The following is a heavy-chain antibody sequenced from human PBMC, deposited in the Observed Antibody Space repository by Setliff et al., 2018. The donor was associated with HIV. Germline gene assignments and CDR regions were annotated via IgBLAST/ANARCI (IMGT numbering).Heavy chain of an antibody. Sequence: SETLSLTCSVSGDSISSGSYYWSWIRLPAGKGLEWIGQIHTTGSTNYNPSLKSRVTISIDTSKNQFSLKLNSVTATDTAVYYCARCYYNFWSGYPLDYMDVWGKGTTVTVSS. J-gene: IGHJ6*03. D-gene: IGHD3-3*01. V-gene: IGHV4-61*09. CDR3: ARCYYNFWSGYPLDYMDV. CDR2: IHTTGST. CDR1: GDSISSGSYY.